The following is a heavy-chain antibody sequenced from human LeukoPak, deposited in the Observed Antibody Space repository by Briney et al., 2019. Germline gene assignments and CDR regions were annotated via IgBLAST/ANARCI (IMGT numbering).Heavy chain of an antibody. Sequence: GGSLRLSCAASGFTFSSYGFHWVRQAPGKGLEWVTFIRYDGNNKYYADSVKGRFTVSRDNSKNTVYLQMNSLRAEDTAVYYCAELGITMIGGVWGKGTTVTISS. CDR1: GFTFSSYG. D-gene: IGHD3-10*02. CDR2: IRYDGNNK. V-gene: IGHV3-30*02. J-gene: IGHJ6*04. CDR3: AELGITMIGGV.